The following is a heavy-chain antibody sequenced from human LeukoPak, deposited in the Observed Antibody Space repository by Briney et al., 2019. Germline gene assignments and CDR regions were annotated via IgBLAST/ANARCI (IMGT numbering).Heavy chain of an antibody. Sequence: PGGSLRLSCAASGFTFSSYAMSWVRQAPGKGLEWVSAISDSGGSTYYADSVKGRFTISRDNSKNTLYLQMNSLRAEDTAVYYCAKVPLDIVVVVAATVYYFDYWGQGTLVTVSS. J-gene: IGHJ4*02. CDR1: GFTFSSYA. D-gene: IGHD2-15*01. V-gene: IGHV3-23*01. CDR3: AKVPLDIVVVVAATVYYFDY. CDR2: ISDSGGST.